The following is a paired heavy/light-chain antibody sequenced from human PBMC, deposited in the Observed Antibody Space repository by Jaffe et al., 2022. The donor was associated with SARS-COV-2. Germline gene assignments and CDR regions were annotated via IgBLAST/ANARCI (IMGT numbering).Heavy chain of an antibody. V-gene: IGHV3-23*01. Sequence: EVQLLESGGGLVQPGGSLRLSCAASGFTFISYAMSWVRQAPGKGPEWVSAISGSGGSTYYADSVKGRFTIARDNSENTLSLQLNSLRAEDTAVYYCAKDLNGGNPKGPFDYWGQGTLVTVSS. CDR2: ISGSGGST. D-gene: IGHD2-15*01. CDR3: AKDLNGGNPKGPFDY. J-gene: IGHJ4*02. CDR1: GFTFISYA.
Light chain of an antibody. V-gene: IGKV1-5*03. CDR2: KAS. CDR1: QSISSW. CDR3: QQYDRYST. Sequence: DIQMTQSPSTLSASVGDRVTITCRASQSISSWLAWYQQKPGKAPKLLIYKASSLESGVPSRFSGSGSGTEFTLTISSLQPDDFATYYCQQYDRYSTFGGGTKVEIK. J-gene: IGKJ4*01.